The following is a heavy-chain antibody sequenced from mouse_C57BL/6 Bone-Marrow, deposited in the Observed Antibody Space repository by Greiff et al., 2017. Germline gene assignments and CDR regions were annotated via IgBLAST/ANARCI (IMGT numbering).Heavy chain of an antibody. CDR2: ISDGGSYT. V-gene: IGHV5-4*01. J-gene: IGHJ2*01. D-gene: IGHD1-1*01. CDR3: AREEGVDYYGSSPDY. CDR1: GFTFSSYA. Sequence: EVMLVESGGGLVKPGGSLKLSCAASGFTFSSYAMSWVRQTPEKRLEWVATISDGGSYTYYPDNVKGRFTISRDNAKNNLYLQMSHLKSEDTAMYYCAREEGVDYYGSSPDYWGQGTTLTVSS.